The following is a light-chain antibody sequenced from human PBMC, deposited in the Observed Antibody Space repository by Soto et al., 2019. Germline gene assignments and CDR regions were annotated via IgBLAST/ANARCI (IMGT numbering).Light chain of an antibody. J-gene: IGLJ1*01. Sequence: QSVLTQPPSVSGAPGQRVTISCTGSSSNIGAGYEVHWYQQLPGAAPKLLIYGNSNRPSGVSNRFSGSKSGNTASLTISGLQAEDEADYYCSSYTSSSTLYVFGTGTKVTVL. V-gene: IGLV1-40*01. CDR1: SSNIGAGYE. CDR3: SSYTSSSTLYV. CDR2: GNS.